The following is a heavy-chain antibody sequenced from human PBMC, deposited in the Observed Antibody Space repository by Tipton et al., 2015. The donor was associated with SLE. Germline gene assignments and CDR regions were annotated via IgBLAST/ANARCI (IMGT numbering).Heavy chain of an antibody. J-gene: IGHJ1*01. V-gene: IGHV4-39*01. CDR1: GGSISSSSYY. CDR3: ARGGGDIVFFQH. CDR2: IYYSGST. Sequence: LRLSCTVSGGSISSSSYYWGWIRQPPGKGLEWIGSIYYSGSTYYNPSLKSRVTISVDTSKNQFSLKLSSVTAADTAVYYCARGGGDIVFFQHWGQGTLVTVSS. D-gene: IGHD2-15*01.